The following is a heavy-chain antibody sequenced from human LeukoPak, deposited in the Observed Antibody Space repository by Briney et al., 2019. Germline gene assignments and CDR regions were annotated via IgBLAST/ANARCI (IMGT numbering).Heavy chain of an antibody. CDR3: AKDLRGVGATKTEGDAFDI. J-gene: IGHJ3*02. CDR1: GFIVNNNY. D-gene: IGHD1-26*01. Sequence: GGSLRLSCAASGFIVNNNYMNWVRQVPGKGLQWVSVLYSGGSTYYADSVKGRFTISRDSSKNTLYLQMNSLRAEDTAVYYCAKDLRGVGATKTEGDAFDIWGQGTMVTVSS. CDR2: LYSGGST. V-gene: IGHV3-53*01.